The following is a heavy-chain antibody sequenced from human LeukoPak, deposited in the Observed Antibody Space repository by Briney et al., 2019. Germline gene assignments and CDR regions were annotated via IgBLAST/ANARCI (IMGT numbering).Heavy chain of an antibody. Sequence: ASVKVSCKASGGTFSSYAISWVRQAPGQGLEWMGRIIPILGIANYAQKFQGRVTITADKSTSTAYMELSSLRSEDTAVYYCARATYSSGWYGVHTNAFDIWGQGTMVTVSS. CDR3: ARATYSSGWYGVHTNAFDI. J-gene: IGHJ3*02. V-gene: IGHV1-69*04. CDR2: IIPILGIA. D-gene: IGHD6-19*01. CDR1: GGTFSSYA.